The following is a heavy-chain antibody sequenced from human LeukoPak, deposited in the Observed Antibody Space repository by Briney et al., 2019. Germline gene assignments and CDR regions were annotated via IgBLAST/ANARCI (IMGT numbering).Heavy chain of an antibody. J-gene: IGHJ6*02. CDR3: ASADCSGGSCYSVDYYFYGMDV. CDR1: GFTFSSYY. V-gene: IGHV3-21*01. CDR2: ISSSSSYI. D-gene: IGHD2-15*01. Sequence: GGSLRLSCAASGFTFSSYYMNWVRQAPGKGLEWVSSISSSSSYIYYADSVKGRFTISRDNAKNSLYLQMNSLRAEDTAVYYCASADCSGGSCYSVDYYFYGMDVWGQGTTVTVSS.